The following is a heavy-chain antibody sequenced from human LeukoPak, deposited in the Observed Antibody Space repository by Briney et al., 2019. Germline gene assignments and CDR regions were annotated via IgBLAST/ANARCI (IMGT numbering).Heavy chain of an antibody. Sequence: ASVKVSCKASGYTFTSYYMHWVRQAPGQGLEWMGIINPSGGSTSYAQKFQGRVTMTRDTSTSTVYMELSSLKSENTAVYYCAREAGSGWYVYWGQGTLVTVSS. CDR3: AREAGSGWYVY. D-gene: IGHD6-19*01. V-gene: IGHV1-46*01. CDR2: INPSGGST. CDR1: GYTFTSYY. J-gene: IGHJ4*02.